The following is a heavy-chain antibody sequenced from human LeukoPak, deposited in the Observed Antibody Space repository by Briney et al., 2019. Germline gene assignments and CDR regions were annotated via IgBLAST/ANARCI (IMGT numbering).Heavy chain of an antibody. V-gene: IGHV4-59*01. CDR1: GGSISSYY. Sequence: SETLSLTCTVSGGSISSYYWGWIRQPPGKGLEWIGYIYYSGSTNYNPSLKSRVTISVDTSKNQFSLKLSSVTAADTAVYYCAASGLYGSGSYYIDYWGQGTLVTVSS. CDR3: AASGLYGSGSYYIDY. J-gene: IGHJ4*02. CDR2: IYYSGST. D-gene: IGHD3-10*01.